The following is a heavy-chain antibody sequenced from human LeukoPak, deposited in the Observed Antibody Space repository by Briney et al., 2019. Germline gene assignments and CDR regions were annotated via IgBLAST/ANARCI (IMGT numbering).Heavy chain of an antibody. V-gene: IGHV1-46*01. CDR3: ARALGRIAAAGTRYFDY. CDR1: GYTFTSYY. J-gene: IGHJ4*02. D-gene: IGHD6-13*01. CDR2: INPSGGST. Sequence: ASVKVSCKASGYTFTSYYMHWVRQAPGQGLEWMGIINPSGGSTSYAQKFQGRVTMTRDTSTSTVYMELSSLRSEDTAVYYCARALGRIAAAGTRYFDYWGQGTLVTVSS.